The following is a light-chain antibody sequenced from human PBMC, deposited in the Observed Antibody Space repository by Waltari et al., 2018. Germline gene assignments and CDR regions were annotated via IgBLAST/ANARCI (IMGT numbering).Light chain of an antibody. Sequence: QSVLTQPASVSESPGQSISIPCTGTSRDLGDFNHLPWYQQQPDKAPKLIIYDVTIRPSGVPDRFSGTKSGHTASLTISGLQVDDEADYYCSSDTTSGSYVFASGTKVTVL. CDR2: DVT. CDR1: SRDLGDFNH. V-gene: IGLV2-14*03. CDR3: SSDTTSGSYV. J-gene: IGLJ1*01.